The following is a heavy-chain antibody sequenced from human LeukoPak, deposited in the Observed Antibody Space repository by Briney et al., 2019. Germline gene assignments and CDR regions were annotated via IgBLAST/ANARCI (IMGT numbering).Heavy chain of an antibody. J-gene: IGHJ4*02. V-gene: IGHV4-34*01. D-gene: IGHD3-22*01. CDR2: INHSGGT. CDR1: GGSFSGYY. CDR3: ARVGGNYDSSGYYPYYFDY. Sequence: PSETLSLTCAVYGGSFSGYYWSWIRQPPGKGLEWIGEINHSGGTNYNPSLKSRVTISVDTSKNQFSLKLSSVTAADTAVYYCARVGGNYDSSGYYPYYFDYWGQGTLVTVSS.